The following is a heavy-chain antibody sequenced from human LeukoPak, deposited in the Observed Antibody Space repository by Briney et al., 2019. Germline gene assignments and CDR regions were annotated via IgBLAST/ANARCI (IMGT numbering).Heavy chain of an antibody. V-gene: IGHV4-59*01. CDR3: ARGGSSGWHGVDY. D-gene: IGHD6-19*01. Sequence: PSETLSLTCTVSGSSISTYYWSWIRQPPGKGLEWIGYIYYSGSTNYNPSLKSRVTISVDTSKNLFSLILYSVTAADTAVYYCARGGSSGWHGVDYWGQGTLVTVSS. CDR2: IYYSGST. J-gene: IGHJ4*02. CDR1: GSSISTYY.